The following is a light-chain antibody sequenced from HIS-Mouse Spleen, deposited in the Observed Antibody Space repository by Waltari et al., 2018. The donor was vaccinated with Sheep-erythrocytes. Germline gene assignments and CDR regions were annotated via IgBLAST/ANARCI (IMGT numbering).Light chain of an antibody. CDR1: QSISSY. V-gene: IGKV1-39*01. CDR3: QQRSNWYT. J-gene: IGKJ2*01. Sequence: DIQMTQSPSSLSASVGDRVTITCRASQSISSYLNWYQQKPGKAPKLLIYAASSLQSGVRSRFSGSGSGTDFTLTISSLEPEDFAVYYCQQRSNWYTFGQGTKLEIK. CDR2: AAS.